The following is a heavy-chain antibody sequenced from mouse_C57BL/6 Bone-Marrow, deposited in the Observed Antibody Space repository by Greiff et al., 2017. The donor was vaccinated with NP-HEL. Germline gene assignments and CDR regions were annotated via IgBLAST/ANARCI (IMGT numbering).Heavy chain of an antibody. CDR1: GFTFSDFY. Sequence: EVKLMESGGGLVQSGRSLRLSCATSGFTFSDFYMEWVRQAPGKGLEWIAASRNKANDYTTEYSASVKGRFIVSRDTSQSILYLQMNALRAEDTAIYYCARDAGYDGYYRGAMDYWGQGTSVTVSS. CDR2: SRNKANDYTT. J-gene: IGHJ4*01. V-gene: IGHV7-1*01. D-gene: IGHD2-3*01. CDR3: ARDAGYDGYYRGAMDY.